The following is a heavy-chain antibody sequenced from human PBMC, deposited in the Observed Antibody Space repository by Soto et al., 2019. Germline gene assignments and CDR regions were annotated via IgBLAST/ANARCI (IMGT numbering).Heavy chain of an antibody. J-gene: IGHJ4*02. CDR1: GFTFTTYW. Sequence: EVQLVESGGGLVQPGGSLRLSCAASGFTFTTYWMSWVRQAPGKGLGWVANIKQDGNEKYYVDSVKGRFTVSRDNAKCSLYLQMNSLRAEDTAVYYCAREFKQAAMDTLDYWGQGTLVAVSS. V-gene: IGHV3-7*01. CDR3: AREFKQAAMDTLDY. CDR2: IKQDGNEK. D-gene: IGHD5-18*01.